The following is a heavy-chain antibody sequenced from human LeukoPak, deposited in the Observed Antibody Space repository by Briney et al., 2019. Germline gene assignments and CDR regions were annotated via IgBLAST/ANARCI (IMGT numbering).Heavy chain of an antibody. Sequence: GGSLRLSCAASGFTFRTYPMNWIRQAPGKGLEWVSYISVSSDIIYYADSVKGRFTISRDNAKNSLYLQMNSLRDEDTAVYYCARDRSGGYASYFDYWGQGSLVTVSA. J-gene: IGHJ4*02. CDR1: GFTFRTYP. V-gene: IGHV3-48*02. D-gene: IGHD3-22*01. CDR3: ARDRSGGYASYFDY. CDR2: ISVSSDII.